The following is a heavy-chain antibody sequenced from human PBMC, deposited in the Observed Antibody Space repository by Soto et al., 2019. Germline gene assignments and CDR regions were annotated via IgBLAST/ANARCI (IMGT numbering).Heavy chain of an antibody. CDR1: VAPSVVTT. CDR3: ARLDGYDHYFDY. J-gene: IGHJ4*02. Sequence: SETCPSPALSLVAPSVVTTGAGSGSPQGRDWSGLGTSNSGSTNYNPSLKSRVTISVDTSKSQFSLRLSSVTAADTAVYFCARLDGYDHYFDYWGQGALVTVSS. CDR2: SNSGST. D-gene: IGHD5-12*01. V-gene: IGHV4-59*08.